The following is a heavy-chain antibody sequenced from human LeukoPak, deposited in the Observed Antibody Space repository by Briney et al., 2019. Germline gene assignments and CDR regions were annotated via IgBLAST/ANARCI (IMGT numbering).Heavy chain of an antibody. J-gene: IGHJ4*02. CDR1: GDSVSSNSAA. D-gene: IGHD1-26*01. Sequence: SQTLSLTCDISGDSVSSNSAAWNWIRQSPSRGLEWLGRTYYRSKWYNDYALSVKSRITISPDTSKNQFSLQLNSVTPDDTAVYYCAKGVGATTGPFDYWGQGTPVTVSS. CDR3: AKGVGATTGPFDY. V-gene: IGHV6-1*01. CDR2: TYYRSKWYN.